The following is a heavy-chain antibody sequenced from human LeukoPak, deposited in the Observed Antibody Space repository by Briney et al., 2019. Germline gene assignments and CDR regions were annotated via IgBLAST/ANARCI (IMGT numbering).Heavy chain of an antibody. V-gene: IGHV4-59*01. CDR3: ARAMAHDAFDI. D-gene: IGHD3-10*01. CDR1: GGSISSYY. J-gene: IGHJ3*02. CDR2: IYYSGST. Sequence: SETLSLTCTVSGGSISSYYWSWIRQPPGKGLEWIGYIYYSGSTNYNPSLKSRVTISVDTSKNQFSLKLSSVTAADTAVYYCARAMAHDAFDIWGQGTMVTVSS.